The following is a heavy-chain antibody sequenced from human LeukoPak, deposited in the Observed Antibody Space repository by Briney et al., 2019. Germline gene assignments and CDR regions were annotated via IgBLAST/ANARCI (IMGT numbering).Heavy chain of an antibody. V-gene: IGHV4-39*01. J-gene: IGHJ5*02. CDR2: IYYSGTT. CDR1: GGSISSSSYY. CDR3: ARHGAYPSPP. Sequence: SETLSLTCTVSGGSISSSSYYWGWIRQPPGKGLEWIGSIYYSGTTNYNPSLKSRVSISVDTSKKQFSLKLSSVTAADTAVYYCARHGAYPSPPWGQGTLVTVSS. D-gene: IGHD4/OR15-4a*01.